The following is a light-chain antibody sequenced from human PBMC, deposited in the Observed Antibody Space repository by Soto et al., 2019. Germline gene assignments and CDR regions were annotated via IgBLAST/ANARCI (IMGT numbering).Light chain of an antibody. J-gene: IGKJ1*01. CDR1: QSVSSN. CDR2: GAS. V-gene: IGKV3-15*01. CDR3: QQYNNWPGT. Sequence: EIVLTQSPGTLSLSPGERVTLSCRASQSVSSNLAWYQQKPGQAPRLLIYGASTRATGIPARFSGSGSGTEFTLTISSLQSEDFAVYYCQQYNNWPGTFGQGTKVEIK.